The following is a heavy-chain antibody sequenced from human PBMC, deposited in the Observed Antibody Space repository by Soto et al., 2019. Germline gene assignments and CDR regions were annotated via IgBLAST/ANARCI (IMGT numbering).Heavy chain of an antibody. V-gene: IGHV1-69*06. CDR2: IIPIFGTA. J-gene: IGHJ6*02. D-gene: IGHD3-10*01. CDR3: AREFRLGFGELAQGYYYYYGMDV. CDR1: GGTLSSYA. Sequence: QVQLVQSGAEVKKPGSSVKVSCKASGGTLSSYAISWVRQAPGQGLEWMGGIIPIFGTANYAQKFQGRVTITADKSTSTAYMELSSLRSEDTAVYYCAREFRLGFGELAQGYYYYYGMDVWGQGTTVTVSS.